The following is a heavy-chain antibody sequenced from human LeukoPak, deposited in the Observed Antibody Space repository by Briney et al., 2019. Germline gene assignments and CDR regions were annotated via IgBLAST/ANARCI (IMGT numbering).Heavy chain of an antibody. CDR1: GGSFSGYY. J-gene: IGHJ4*02. D-gene: IGHD3-22*01. CDR3: ARGQPGRYYYDSSGYYYLDY. Sequence: SETLSLTCAVYGGSFSGYYWSWIRQPPGKGLEWIGEINHSGSTNYNPSLKSRVTISVDTSKNQFSLKLSSVTAADTAVYYCARGQPGRYYYDSSGYYYLDYWGQGTLFSVSS. CDR2: INHSGST. V-gene: IGHV4-34*01.